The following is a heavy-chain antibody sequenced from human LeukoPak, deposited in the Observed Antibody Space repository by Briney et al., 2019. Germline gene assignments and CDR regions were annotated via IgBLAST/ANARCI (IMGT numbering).Heavy chain of an antibody. CDR3: VKDEVLRYLDWSKGPFDI. J-gene: IGHJ3*02. Sequence: GGSLRLSCAASGFTFSSYWMHWVRQVPGQGLVWVSQINSDGSSTTYAGSVKGRFTISRDNTRNTLFLQMDCLRAEDTAVYYCVKDEVLRYLDWSKGPFDIWGQGTMVTVSS. CDR1: GFTFSSYW. D-gene: IGHD3-9*01. CDR2: INSDGSST. V-gene: IGHV3-74*01.